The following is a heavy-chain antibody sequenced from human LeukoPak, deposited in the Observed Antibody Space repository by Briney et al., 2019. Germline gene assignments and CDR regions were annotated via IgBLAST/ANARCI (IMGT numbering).Heavy chain of an antibody. CDR1: GYTFTSYD. CDR3: AREDYYCSGGSCYLSALYYYMDV. Sequence: ASVKVSCKASGYTFTSYDINWVRQATGQGLEWMGWMNPNSGNTGYAQKFQGRVTITRNTSISTAYMELSSLRSEDTAVYYCAREDYYCSGGSCYLSALYYYMDVWGKGTTVTVSS. CDR2: MNPNSGNT. D-gene: IGHD2-15*01. J-gene: IGHJ6*03. V-gene: IGHV1-8*03.